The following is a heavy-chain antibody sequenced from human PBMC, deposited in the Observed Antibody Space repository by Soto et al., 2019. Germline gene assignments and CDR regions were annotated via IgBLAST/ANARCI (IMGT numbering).Heavy chain of an antibody. CDR1: GGSISSYY. CDR3: ARHRVFTLFDY. CDR2: IYYSGST. V-gene: IGHV4-59*08. J-gene: IGHJ4*02. D-gene: IGHD3-3*01. Sequence: LSLTCTVSGGSISSYYWSWIRQPPGKGLEWIGYIYYSGSTNYNPSLKSRVTISVDTSKNQFSLKLSSVTAADTAVYYCARHRVFTLFDYWGQGTLVTVSS.